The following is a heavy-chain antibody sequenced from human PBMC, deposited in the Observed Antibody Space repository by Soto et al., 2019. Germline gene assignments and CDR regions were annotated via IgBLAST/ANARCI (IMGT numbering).Heavy chain of an antibody. CDR3: ASGGGSSGSGYYPSY. V-gene: IGHV1-8*01. J-gene: IGHJ4*02. Sequence: QVQLVQSGAEVKKPGASVKVSCKASGYTFTSYDINWVRQATGQGLEWMGWINPNGGNTGYAQKFQGRVTMTRNTSISTTNMEMSSLRSEDRAVYYCASGGGSSGSGYYPSYWGQGTLVTVSS. D-gene: IGHD3-22*01. CDR1: GYTFTSYD. CDR2: INPNGGNT.